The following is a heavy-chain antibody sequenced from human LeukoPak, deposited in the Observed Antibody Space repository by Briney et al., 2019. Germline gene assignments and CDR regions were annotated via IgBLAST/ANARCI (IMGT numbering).Heavy chain of an antibody. CDR1: GFTFSSYG. D-gene: IGHD4-11*01. V-gene: IGHV3-30*18. CDR3: AKDLDDYSSV. Sequence: GKSLRLSCAASGFTFSSYGMHWFRQAPGKGLEWVAVISYDGSNKYYADSVKGRFTISRDNSKNTLYLQMNSLRAEDTAVYYCAKDLDDYSSVWGQGTLVTVSS. J-gene: IGHJ4*02. CDR2: ISYDGSNK.